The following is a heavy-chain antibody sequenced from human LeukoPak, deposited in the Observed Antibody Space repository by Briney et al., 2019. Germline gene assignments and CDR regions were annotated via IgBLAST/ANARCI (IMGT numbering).Heavy chain of an antibody. J-gene: IGHJ6*02. D-gene: IGHD3-3*01. CDR3: ARSQQPYNVLRFLEWLLEPSYGMDV. CDR2: ITYDGSNK. CDR1: GFTFSSYA. Sequence: GGSLRLSCAASGFTFSSYAMHWVRQAPGKGLEWVAVITYDGSNKYYADSVKGRFAISRDNSKNTLYLQMNSLRAEDTAVYYCARSQQPYNVLRFLEWLLEPSYGMDVWGQGTTVTVSS. V-gene: IGHV3-30*09.